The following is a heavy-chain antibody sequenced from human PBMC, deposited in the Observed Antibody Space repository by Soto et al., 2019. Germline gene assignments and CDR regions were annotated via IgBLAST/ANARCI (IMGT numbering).Heavy chain of an antibody. Sequence: PVGSLRLSCAASGFTFSTYAMTWVRQAPGKGLEWVSVISGSDSTAYYAHSVKGRFTISRDNSRSTLYLQMNSLRAEDTAVYYCARDRARDYDILPLSYWGQGTLVTVSS. D-gene: IGHD3-9*01. CDR2: ISGSDSTA. CDR1: GFTFSTYA. CDR3: ARDRARDYDILPLSY. J-gene: IGHJ4*02. V-gene: IGHV3-23*01.